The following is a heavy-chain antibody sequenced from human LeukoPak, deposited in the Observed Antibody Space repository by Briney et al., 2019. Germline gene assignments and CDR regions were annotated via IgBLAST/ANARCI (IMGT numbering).Heavy chain of an antibody. CDR2: ISSSSSYI. V-gene: IGHV3-21*01. CDR1: GFTFSSYS. D-gene: IGHD1-7*01. J-gene: IGHJ4*02. Sequence: GGSLRLSCAASGFTFSSYSMNWVRQAPGKGLEWVSSISSSSSYIYYADSVKGRFTISRDNAKNSLYLQMNSLRAEDTAVYYCAREGSITGTTVVDYWGQGTLVTVSS. CDR3: AREGSITGTTVVDY.